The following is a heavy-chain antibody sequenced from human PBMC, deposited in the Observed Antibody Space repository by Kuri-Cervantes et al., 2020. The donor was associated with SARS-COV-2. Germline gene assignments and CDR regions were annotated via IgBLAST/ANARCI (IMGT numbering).Heavy chain of an antibody. CDR2: IYYSGST. CDR3: ARTASTVTTNPYRYYFDY. CDR1: GGSISSYY. J-gene: IGHJ4*02. Sequence: GSLRLSCTVSGGSISSYYWSWIRQPPGKGLEWIGYIYYSGSTNYNPSLKSRVTISVDTSKNQFSLKLSSVTAADTAVYYRARTASTVTTNPYRYYFDYWGQGTLVTVSS. D-gene: IGHD4-11*01. V-gene: IGHV4-59*12.